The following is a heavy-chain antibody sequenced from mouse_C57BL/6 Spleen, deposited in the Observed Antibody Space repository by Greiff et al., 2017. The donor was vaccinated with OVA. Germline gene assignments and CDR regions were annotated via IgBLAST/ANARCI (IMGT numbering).Heavy chain of an antibody. V-gene: IGHV5-16*01. Sequence: EVQRVESEGGLVQPGSSMKLSCTASGFTFSDYYMAWVRQVPEKGLEWVANINYDGSSTYYLDSLKSRFIISRDNAKNILYLQMSSLKSEDTATYYCARDGRGHYGSGYAMDYWGQGTSVTVSS. J-gene: IGHJ4*01. D-gene: IGHD1-1*01. CDR2: INYDGSST. CDR1: GFTFSDYY. CDR3: ARDGRGHYGSGYAMDY.